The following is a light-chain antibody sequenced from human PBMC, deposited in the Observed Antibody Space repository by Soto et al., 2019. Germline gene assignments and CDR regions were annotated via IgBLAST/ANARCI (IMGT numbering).Light chain of an antibody. CDR2: AAS. V-gene: IGKV1-27*01. CDR1: QGISNY. Sequence: DIQMTQSPSSLSASVGDRVTITCRASQGISNYLAWYQQKPGKAPKLLIYAASTLLSGVPSRFGGSGSGTDFTLTISSLQPEDVATYYCQRYNTGPPDTFGQGTKLEIK. CDR3: QRYNTGPPDT. J-gene: IGKJ2*01.